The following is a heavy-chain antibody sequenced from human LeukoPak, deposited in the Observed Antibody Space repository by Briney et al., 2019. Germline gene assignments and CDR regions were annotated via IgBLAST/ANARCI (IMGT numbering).Heavy chain of an antibody. V-gene: IGHV1-2*02. CDR3: ARDRTYYYDSSGPRMGAFDI. J-gene: IGHJ3*02. D-gene: IGHD3-22*01. CDR1: GYTFSAYY. CDR2: INPNSGGT. Sequence: GASVKVSCKASGYTFSAYYMHWVRQAPGQGLEWMGWINPNSGGTNYAQKFQGRVTMTRDTSISTAYMELSRLRSDDTAVYYCARDRTYYYDSSGPRMGAFDIWGQGTMVTVSS.